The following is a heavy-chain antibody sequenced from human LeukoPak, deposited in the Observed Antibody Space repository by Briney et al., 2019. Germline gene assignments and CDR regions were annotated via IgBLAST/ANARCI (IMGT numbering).Heavy chain of an antibody. CDR3: ARGGFGELFSSDY. CDR1: GFTFSSYT. CDR2: ISSSSGTI. Sequence: GGSLRLSCAASGFTFSSYTMNWVGQAPGKGLEWVSAISSSSGTIYYADSVKGRFTISKDNAKNSLYLQMNSLRAEDTAVYCCARGGFGELFSSDYWGQGTLVTVSS. V-gene: IGHV3-48*01. D-gene: IGHD3-10*01. J-gene: IGHJ4*02.